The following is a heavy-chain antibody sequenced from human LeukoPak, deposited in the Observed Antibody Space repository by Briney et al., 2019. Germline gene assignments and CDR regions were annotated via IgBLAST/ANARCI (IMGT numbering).Heavy chain of an antibody. CDR3: AKDQRFGELADY. D-gene: IGHD3-10*01. J-gene: IGHJ4*02. V-gene: IGHV3-23*01. CDR1: GFTFNSYA. Sequence: GGSLRLSCAASGFTFNSYAMSWVRQAPGKGLEWVSSISGTDSTTYYADSVKGRFAISRDNSKDTLYLQMSSLTAEDTAVYYCAKDQRFGELADYRGQGTLVTVSS. CDR2: ISGTDSTT.